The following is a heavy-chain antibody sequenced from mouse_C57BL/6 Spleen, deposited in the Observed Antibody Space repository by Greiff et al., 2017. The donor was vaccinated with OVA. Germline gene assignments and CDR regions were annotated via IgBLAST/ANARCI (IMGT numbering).Heavy chain of an antibody. CDR1: GYTFTSYW. Sequence: QVQLQQPGAELVKPGASVKMSCKASGYTFTSYWITWVKQRPGQGLEWIGDIYPGSGSTNYNEKFKSKATLTVDTSSSTAYMQLSSLTSEDSAVYYGAGYYYGSSDDWYFDVWGTGTTVTVSS. V-gene: IGHV1-55*01. D-gene: IGHD1-1*01. J-gene: IGHJ1*03. CDR2: IYPGSGST. CDR3: AGYYYGSSDDWYFDV.